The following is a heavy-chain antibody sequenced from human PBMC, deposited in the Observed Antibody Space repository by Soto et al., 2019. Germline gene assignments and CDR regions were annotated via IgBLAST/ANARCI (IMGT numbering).Heavy chain of an antibody. V-gene: IGHV3-23*01. CDR3: AKWSYLDY. Sequence: GGSLRLSCTTSGFSFASFAMTWVRQAPGKGLEWVATISGSDGKTYYADSVKGRFSISRDTSRNTLYLQMNSLRADDTTIYYCAKWSYLDYWGQGTRVTVSS. CDR1: GFSFASFA. J-gene: IGHJ4*02. CDR2: ISGSDGKT. D-gene: IGHD3-3*01.